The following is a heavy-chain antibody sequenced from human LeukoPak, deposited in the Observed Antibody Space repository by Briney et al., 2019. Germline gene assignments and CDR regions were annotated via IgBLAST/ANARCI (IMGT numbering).Heavy chain of an antibody. D-gene: IGHD3-16*01. CDR2: IIPIFGTA. V-gene: IGHV1-69*13. Sequence: ASVKVSCKASGGTFSSYAISWVRQAPGQGREWMGGIIPIFGTANYAQKFQGRVTITADESTSTAYMELSSLRSEDTAVYYCAREAPEGGFDYWGQGTLVTVSS. J-gene: IGHJ4*02. CDR1: GGTFSSYA. CDR3: AREAPEGGFDY.